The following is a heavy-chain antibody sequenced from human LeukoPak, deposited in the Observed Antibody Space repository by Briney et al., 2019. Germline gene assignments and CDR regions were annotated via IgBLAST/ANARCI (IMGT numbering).Heavy chain of an antibody. Sequence: SETLSLTCAVSGYSTSSGYYWGWIRQPPGKGVEWIGSIYHCGSTYYNPSLKSRVTISVDTSKNQFSMKLSPVTAADTAVYYCARRCSSTSCYTSFDYWGQGTLVTVSS. CDR1: GYSTSSGYY. CDR2: IYHCGST. J-gene: IGHJ4*02. CDR3: ARRCSSTSCYTSFDY. D-gene: IGHD2-2*02. V-gene: IGHV4-38-2*01.